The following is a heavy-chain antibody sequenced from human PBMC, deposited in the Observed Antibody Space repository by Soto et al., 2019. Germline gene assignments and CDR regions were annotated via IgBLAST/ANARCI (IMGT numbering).Heavy chain of an antibody. D-gene: IGHD5-12*01. J-gene: IGHJ4*02. CDR2: ISASGGST. CDR3: AAPGLGTSRYFFND. V-gene: IGHV3-23*01. Sequence: EVQLLDSGGGLVQPGGSLRLSCVASGFTSSSCAMRWVRQAPGKGLEWVSGISASGGSTYYADSLKGRFTISRDNSKNTFYLHMNSLMAEDTAVDYCAAPGLGTSRYFFNDWGQGTLVTVSS. CDR1: GFTSSSCA.